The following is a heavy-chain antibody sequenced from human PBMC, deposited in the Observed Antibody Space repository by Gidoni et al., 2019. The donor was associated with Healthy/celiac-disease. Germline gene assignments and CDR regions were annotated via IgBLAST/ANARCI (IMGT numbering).Heavy chain of an antibody. J-gene: IGHJ4*02. V-gene: IGHV3-7*01. CDR1: GFTFSSYW. CDR2: IKQDGSEQ. Sequence: EVQLVESGGGLVQPGGSLRLSCAASGFTFSSYWMSWVRQAPGKGLEGVANIKQDGSEQYYVDSVKGLVTIPRDKAKNSLYLQMNSLRAEDTAVYYCARADDFWSGPSPSYYFDYWGQGTLVTVSS. D-gene: IGHD3-3*01. CDR3: ARADDFWSGPSPSYYFDY.